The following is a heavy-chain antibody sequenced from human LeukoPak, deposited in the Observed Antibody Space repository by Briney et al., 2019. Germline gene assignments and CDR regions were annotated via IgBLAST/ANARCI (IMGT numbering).Heavy chain of an antibody. D-gene: IGHD2-8*01. J-gene: IGHJ5*02. V-gene: IGHV4-61*02. CDR2: IETSGST. CDR1: CASINSWGYF. Sequence: SDTLSLTCTVSCASINSWGYFWSWIRQPAGKGVEWIGRIETSGSTNYNPSLKSRVTISVDTSKNQFSLRLRCVTAADTAVYYCARALCINGICEWFDPWGQGTLVTVSS. CDR3: ARALCINGICEWFDP.